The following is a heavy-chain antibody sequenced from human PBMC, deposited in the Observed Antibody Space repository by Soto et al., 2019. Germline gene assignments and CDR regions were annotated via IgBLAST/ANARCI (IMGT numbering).Heavy chain of an antibody. CDR2: ISYDGTTQ. CDR3: ARDPCGDCVDWYFEL. D-gene: IGHD2-21*02. V-gene: IGHV3-30*04. Sequence: QAQLVESGGGVVQPGRSLTLSCAAYGFTFSSFAIHWVRQAPGKGLEWVAAISYDGTTQFYADSVQGRSSISRDNSKNTLYLQVNTLSGEDTAASFCARDPCGDCVDWYFELWGHGTLVTVSS. CDR1: GFTFSSFA. J-gene: IGHJ2*01.